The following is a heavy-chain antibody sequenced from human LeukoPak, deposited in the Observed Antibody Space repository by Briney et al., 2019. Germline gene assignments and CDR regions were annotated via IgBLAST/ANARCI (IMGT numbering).Heavy chain of an antibody. D-gene: IGHD6-6*01. J-gene: IGHJ3*01. V-gene: IGHV3-7*03. CDR1: GFTFSGFW. Sequence: GGSLRLSCAVSGFTFSGFWMSWSRQAPGKGLEWVASINPDGSEGYYADVVKGRFTISRDNAKNSLYLQINSLRAEDTAVYYCARSSYSSSSSVWGQGTMVTVSS. CDR2: INPDGSEG. CDR3: ARSSYSSSSSV.